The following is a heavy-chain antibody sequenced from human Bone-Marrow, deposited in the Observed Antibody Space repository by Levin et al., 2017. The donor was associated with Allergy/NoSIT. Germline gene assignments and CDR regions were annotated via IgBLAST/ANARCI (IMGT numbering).Heavy chain of an antibody. CDR2: IFPNGNS. CDR3: TTGDATLGH. Sequence: MAGGSLRLSCTVSGDSISGSSWWTWVRQPPGKGLEWIAEIFPNGNSNYDSSLRSRVSLSVDKSNNQLSLKLRSVTAADTAVYYCTTGDATLGHWGQGTLVTVSS. J-gene: IGHJ4*02. D-gene: IGHD1-26*01. V-gene: IGHV4-4*02. CDR1: GDSISGSSW.